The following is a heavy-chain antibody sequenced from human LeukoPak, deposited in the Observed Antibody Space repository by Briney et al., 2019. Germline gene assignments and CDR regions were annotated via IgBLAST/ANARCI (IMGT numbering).Heavy chain of an antibody. CDR3: ARGRWIQLWLSARASWFDP. D-gene: IGHD5-18*01. CDR2: INHSGST. CDR1: GGSFSGYY. V-gene: IGHV4-34*01. Sequence: SETLSLTCAVYGGSFSGYYWSWIRQPPGKGLEWIGEINHSGSTNYNPSLKSRVTISVDTSKNQFSLKLSSVTAADTAVYYCARGRWIQLWLSARASWFDPWGQGTLVTVSS. J-gene: IGHJ5*02.